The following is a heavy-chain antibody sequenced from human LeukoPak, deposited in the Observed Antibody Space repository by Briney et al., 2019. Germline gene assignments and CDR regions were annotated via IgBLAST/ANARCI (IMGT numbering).Heavy chain of an antibody. Sequence: GESLKISCKGSGYSFTSYWIGWVRQMPGKGLEWMGIIYPGDSDTRYSPSFQGQVTISADKSISTAYLQWSSLKASDTAMYHCARQPYCGGDCYFYDNWGQGTLVTVSS. CDR2: IYPGDSDT. CDR1: GYSFTSYW. V-gene: IGHV5-51*01. D-gene: IGHD2-21*02. CDR3: ARQPYCGGDCYFYDN. J-gene: IGHJ4*02.